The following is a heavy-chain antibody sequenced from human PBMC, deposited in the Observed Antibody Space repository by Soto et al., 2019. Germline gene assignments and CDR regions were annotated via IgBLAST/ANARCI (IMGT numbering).Heavy chain of an antibody. J-gene: IGHJ1*01. V-gene: IGHV3-23*01. CDR1: ACTFSDFA. D-gene: IGHD3-16*01. CDR3: AKMGGGNLPKCFCV. Sequence: GCLRGSGAASACTFSDFAMSWVRKAPGKGLEWVSTFTAAGRKSFYADSVKVRFSISRYNSKSILYHNGKSLRVDGTAVSTCAKMGGGNLPKCFCVWGHGTLVTVYS. CDR2: FTAAGRKS.